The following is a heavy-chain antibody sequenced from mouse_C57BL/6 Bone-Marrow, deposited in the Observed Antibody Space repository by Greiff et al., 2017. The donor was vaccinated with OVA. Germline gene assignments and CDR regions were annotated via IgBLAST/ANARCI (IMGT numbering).Heavy chain of an antibody. J-gene: IGHJ1*03. CDR1: GFTFNTYA. CDR3: VRREEVTTNKWYFDV. D-gene: IGHD2-3*01. V-gene: IGHV10-3*01. Sequence: EVQLVESGGGLVQPKGSLKLSCAASGFTFNTYAMHWVRQAPGKGLEWVARIRSKSSNYATYYADSVKDRFTISRDDSQSMLYLQMNNLKTEDTAMYYCVRREEVTTNKWYFDVWGTGTTVTVSS. CDR2: IRSKSSNYAT.